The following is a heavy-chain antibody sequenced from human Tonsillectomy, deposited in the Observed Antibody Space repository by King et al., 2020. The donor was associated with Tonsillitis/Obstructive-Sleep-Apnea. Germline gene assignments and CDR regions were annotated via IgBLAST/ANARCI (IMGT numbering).Heavy chain of an antibody. CDR1: GFTFSTFW. Sequence: VQLVESGGGLVQPGGSLRLPCAASGFTFSTFWMHCVRQAPGKGLVWVSHINSDGRSTGYADSVKGRFTISRDNAKNTLYLQMNSLRAEDTAVYYCASGGAITRNTGDGLDVWGQGTTVSVSS. V-gene: IGHV3-74*01. CDR3: ASGGAITRNTGDGLDV. J-gene: IGHJ6*02. D-gene: IGHD1-20*01. CDR2: INSDGRST.